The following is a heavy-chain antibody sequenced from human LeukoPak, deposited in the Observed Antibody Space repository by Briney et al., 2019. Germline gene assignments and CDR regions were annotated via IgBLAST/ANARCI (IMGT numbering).Heavy chain of an antibody. J-gene: IGHJ3*02. D-gene: IGHD4-17*01. CDR1: GFTFNSYA. V-gene: IGHV3-23*01. CDR3: AKILYGDYVDAFDI. CDR2: ISDSFST. Sequence: GGSLRLSCAASGFTFNSYAMSWVRQPPGKGLEWVSKISDSFSTYYADSVRGRFTISRDNSKNTLYLQMNSLRAEDTAVYYCAKILYGDYVDAFDIWGQGTMVTVSS.